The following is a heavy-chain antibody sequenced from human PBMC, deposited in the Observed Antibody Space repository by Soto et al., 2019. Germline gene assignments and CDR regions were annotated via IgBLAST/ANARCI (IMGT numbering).Heavy chain of an antibody. J-gene: IGHJ4*02. D-gene: IGHD3-3*01. V-gene: IGHV4-30-4*01. CDR2: IYNGGST. CDR1: GDSVSSVGFH. Sequence: PSETLSLTCTVSGDSVSSVGFHWAWLRRPPGKGLEWVGYIYNGGSTYYRPSLESRMHMSLGATRNHYSLRLTSVTAADTAVYFCARAPVGLDTISYFDYCGQGKLVTVSS. CDR3: ARAPVGLDTISYFDY.